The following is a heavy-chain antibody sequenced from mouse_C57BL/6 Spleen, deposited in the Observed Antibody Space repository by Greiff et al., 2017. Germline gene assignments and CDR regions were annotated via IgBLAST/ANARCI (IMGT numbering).Heavy chain of an antibody. CDR2: ISSGSSTI. Sequence: EVQLQESGGGLVKPGGSLKLSCAASGFTFSDYGMHWVRQAPEKGLEWVAYISSGSSTIYYADTVKGRFTISRDNAKNTLFLQMTSLRSEDTAMYYCARDPAYGSSYYAMDYWGQGTSVTVSS. D-gene: IGHD1-1*01. J-gene: IGHJ4*01. CDR1: GFTFSDYG. CDR3: ARDPAYGSSYYAMDY. V-gene: IGHV5-17*01.